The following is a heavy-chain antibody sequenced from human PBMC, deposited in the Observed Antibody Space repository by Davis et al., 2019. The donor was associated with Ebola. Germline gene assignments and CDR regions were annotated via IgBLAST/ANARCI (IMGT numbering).Heavy chain of an antibody. Sequence: GESLKISCAASGFTFSTYSMSWVRQAPGKGLEWVSSISSDSDYIYYADSVKGRFTISRDNSKNTVYLQMNSLRVEDTARYYCARGSPYYDFWSGLDYYGMDVWGKGTTVTVSS. CDR3: ARGSPYYDFWSGLDYYGMDV. V-gene: IGHV3-21*04. D-gene: IGHD3-3*01. CDR2: ISSDSDYI. CDR1: GFTFSTYS. J-gene: IGHJ6*04.